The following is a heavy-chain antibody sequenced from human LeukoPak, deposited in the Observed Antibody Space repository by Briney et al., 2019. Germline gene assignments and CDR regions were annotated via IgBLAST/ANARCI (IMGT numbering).Heavy chain of an antibody. Sequence: PGRSLRLSCAASGFTFSSYGMHWVRQAPGKGLEWVAVISYDGSNKYYADSVKGRFTISRDNSKNTLYLQMNSLRAEDTAVYYRAKAFVEGESSGYWGQGTLVTVSS. CDR1: GFTFSSYG. CDR3: AKAFVEGESSGY. D-gene: IGHD3-3*01. J-gene: IGHJ4*02. CDR2: ISYDGSNK. V-gene: IGHV3-30*18.